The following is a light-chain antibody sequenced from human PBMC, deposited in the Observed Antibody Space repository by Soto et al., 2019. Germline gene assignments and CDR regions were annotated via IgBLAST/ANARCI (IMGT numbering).Light chain of an antibody. CDR2: SAS. J-gene: IGKJ4*02. Sequence: DIQMTQSPSSVSAFVGAMVTITCHASQRISAFLNWYHQKTGNTPKLLIYSASYLQSRVPSNFSGSGSGTDVHLSIVTLQPEDSGTYFCQQSYRSPLTFGGGPKGE. CDR3: QQSYRSPLT. V-gene: IGKV1-39*01. CDR1: QRISAF.